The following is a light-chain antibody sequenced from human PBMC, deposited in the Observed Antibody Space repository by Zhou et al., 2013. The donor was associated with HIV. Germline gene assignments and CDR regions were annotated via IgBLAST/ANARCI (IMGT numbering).Light chain of an antibody. V-gene: IGKV3-20*01. J-gene: IGKJ2*01. Sequence: EIVLTQSPGTLSLSPGERATLSCRASQTVSSSYLAWYQQKPGQAPRLLIYGASSRATGIPDRFSGSGSGTDFTLTISRLEPEDFAVYYCQHYGRSPPMYTFGLGPSWRS. CDR1: QTVSSSY. CDR2: GAS. CDR3: QHYGRSPPMYT.